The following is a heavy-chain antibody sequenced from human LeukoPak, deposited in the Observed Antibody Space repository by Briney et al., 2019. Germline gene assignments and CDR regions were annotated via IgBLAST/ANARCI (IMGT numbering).Heavy chain of an antibody. Sequence: GGSLRLSCAASGFTFSSYSMNWVRQAPGKGLEWVSSISSSSSYIYYADSVKGRFTISRDNAKNSPYLQMNSLRAEDTAVYYCARDRGSGAFDIWGQGTMVTVSS. J-gene: IGHJ3*02. CDR1: GFTFSSYS. V-gene: IGHV3-21*01. CDR3: ARDRGSGAFDI. CDR2: ISSSSSYI. D-gene: IGHD1-26*01.